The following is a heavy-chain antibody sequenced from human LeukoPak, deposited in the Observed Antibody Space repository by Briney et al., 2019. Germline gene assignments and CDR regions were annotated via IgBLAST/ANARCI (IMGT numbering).Heavy chain of an antibody. V-gene: IGHV1-18*01. Sequence: GPVKVSCKASGYTFTSYGISWVRQAPGQGLEWMGWISAYNGNTNYAQKLQGRVTMTTDTSTSTAYMELRSLRSDDTAVYYCARAYCGGDCYRDYYMDVWGKGTTVTISS. CDR3: ARAYCGGDCYRDYYMDV. J-gene: IGHJ6*03. D-gene: IGHD2-21*02. CDR1: GYTFTSYG. CDR2: ISAYNGNT.